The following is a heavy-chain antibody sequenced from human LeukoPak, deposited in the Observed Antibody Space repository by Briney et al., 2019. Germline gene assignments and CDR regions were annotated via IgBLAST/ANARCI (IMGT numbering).Heavy chain of an antibody. V-gene: IGHV4-34*01. D-gene: IGHD4-17*01. Sequence: SETLSFTCAVYGGSFSGYYWSWIRQPPGKGLEWIGEINHSGSTNYNPSLKSRVTISVDTSKNQFSLKLSSVTAADTAVYYCARAGVTTKDAFDIWGQGTMVTVSS. CDR1: GGSFSGYY. J-gene: IGHJ3*02. CDR2: INHSGST. CDR3: ARAGVTTKDAFDI.